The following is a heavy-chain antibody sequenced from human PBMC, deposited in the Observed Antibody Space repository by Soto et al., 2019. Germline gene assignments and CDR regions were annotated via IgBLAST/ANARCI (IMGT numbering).Heavy chain of an antibody. CDR2: ISGSGGST. J-gene: IGHJ6*02. Sequence: GGSLRLSCAASGFTFSSYAMSWVRQAPGKGLEWVSAISGSGGSTYYADSVKGRFTISRDNSKNTLYLQMNSLRAEDTAVYYCAGLVPTRSYYYYYGMDVWGQGTTVTVSS. D-gene: IGHD6-19*01. V-gene: IGHV3-23*01. CDR1: GFTFSSYA. CDR3: AGLVPTRSYYYYYGMDV.